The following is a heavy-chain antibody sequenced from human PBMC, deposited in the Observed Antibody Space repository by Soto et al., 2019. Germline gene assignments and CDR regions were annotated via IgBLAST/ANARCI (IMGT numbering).Heavy chain of an antibody. CDR3: ASTKYSSGWYGNPFD. CDR2: IYYSGST. J-gene: IGHJ4*02. V-gene: IGHV4-31*03. CDR1: GGSISSGGYY. Sequence: QVQLQESGPGLVKPSQTLSLTCTVSGGSISSGGYYWSWIRQHTGKGLEWIGYIYYSGSTYYNPSLKSRVTISVDTSKNQFSLKLSSVTAADTAVYYCASTKYSSGWYGNPFDWGQGTLVTVSS. D-gene: IGHD6-19*01.